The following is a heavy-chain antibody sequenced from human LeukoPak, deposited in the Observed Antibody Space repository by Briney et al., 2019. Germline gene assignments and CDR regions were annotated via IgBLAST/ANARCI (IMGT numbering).Heavy chain of an antibody. CDR1: GFTFSSYA. D-gene: IGHD4-17*01. V-gene: IGHV3-23*01. Sequence: GGSLRLSCAASGFTFSSYAMSWVRQAPGKGLEWVSAISGSGGNTYYADSVKGRFTISRDNSKNTLYLQMNSLRAEDTAVYYCAKDLYGDYTPLGYWGQGTLVTVSS. J-gene: IGHJ4*02. CDR3: AKDLYGDYTPLGY. CDR2: ISGSGGNT.